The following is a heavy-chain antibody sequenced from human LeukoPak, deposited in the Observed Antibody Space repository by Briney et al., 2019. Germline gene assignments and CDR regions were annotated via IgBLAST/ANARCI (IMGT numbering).Heavy chain of an antibody. CDR2: IWYDGSNK. V-gene: IGHV3-33*01. CDR1: GFTFSSYG. D-gene: IGHD4-17*01. CDR3: ARSQNYGDCMWFAP. J-gene: IGHJ5*02. Sequence: GGSLRLSCAASGFTFSSYGMHWVRQAPGKGLEWVAVIWYDGSNKYYADSVKGRFTISRDNSKNTLYLQMNSLRAEDTAVYYCARSQNYGDCMWFAPWGQGTLVTVSS.